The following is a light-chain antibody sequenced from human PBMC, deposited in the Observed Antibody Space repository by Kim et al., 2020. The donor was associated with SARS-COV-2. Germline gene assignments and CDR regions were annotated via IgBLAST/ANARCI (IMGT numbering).Light chain of an antibody. J-gene: IGKJ1*01. CDR3: QQSYSAPRT. CDR2: ATS. CDR1: QSICTY. Sequence: ASVGDRVTITFRASQSICTYLNWYQQQPGKAPNLLIYATSSLQSGVQSKFSSSQSGTDFTLTINSLQPEDFSIYYCQQSYSAPRTFGQGTKVDIK. V-gene: IGKV1-39*01.